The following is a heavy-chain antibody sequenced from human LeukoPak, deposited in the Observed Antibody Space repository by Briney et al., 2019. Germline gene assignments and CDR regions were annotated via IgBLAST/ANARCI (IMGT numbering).Heavy chain of an antibody. CDR3: ARAWQLDY. D-gene: IGHD6-6*01. V-gene: IGHV4-59*01. Sequence: KSSETLSLTCTVSGGSISSYYWSWLRQPPGKGLEWIGYIYYSGSTNYNPSLKSRVTISVDTSKNQFSLKLSSVTAADTAVYYCARAWQLDYWGQGTLVTVSS. CDR1: GGSISSYY. CDR2: IYYSGST. J-gene: IGHJ4*02.